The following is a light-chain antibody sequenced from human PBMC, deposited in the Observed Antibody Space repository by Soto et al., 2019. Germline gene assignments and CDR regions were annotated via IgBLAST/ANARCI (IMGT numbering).Light chain of an antibody. CDR3: CSYAGRSTWDVV. Sequence: QSVLTQPASVSGSPGQSITISCTGTSSDVGPYNLVSWYQHHPGKVPKLLIFEGFKRPSGVSNRFSGSKSGSTASLTISGLQAEDEADYYCCSYAGRSTWDVVFGGGTKLTVL. CDR1: SSDVGPYNL. J-gene: IGLJ2*01. CDR2: EGF. V-gene: IGLV2-23*01.